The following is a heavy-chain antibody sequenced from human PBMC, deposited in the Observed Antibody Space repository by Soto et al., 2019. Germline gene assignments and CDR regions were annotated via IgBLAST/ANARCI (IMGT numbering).Heavy chain of an antibody. D-gene: IGHD4-4*01. J-gene: IGHJ4*02. CDR2: IRNKANSYTT. Sequence: GKGLEWVGRIRNKANSYTTEYAASVKGRFTISRDDSKNSLYLQMNSLKTEDTAVYYCSRAGIMTTPYVFDYWGQGTLVTGSS. V-gene: IGHV3-72*01. CDR3: SRAGIMTTPYVFDY.